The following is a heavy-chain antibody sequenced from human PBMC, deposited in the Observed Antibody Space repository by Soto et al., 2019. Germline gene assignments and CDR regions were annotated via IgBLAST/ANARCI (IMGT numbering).Heavy chain of an antibody. D-gene: IGHD1-26*01. CDR1: GFTFTYRY. CDR3: ANGGVGPAPFTWELPGL. V-gene: IGHV1-45*01. CDR2: ITPSTGDV. Sequence: QMQLVQSGAEVKKTASSVKISCKASGFTFTYRYLHWVRQAPGQALEWMGWITPSTGDVNYPQKCQEGVTITTDRSMSTVYMELTTLTSEHSAMYFCANGGVGPAPFTWELPGLWGPGTLVIVSS. J-gene: IGHJ4*02.